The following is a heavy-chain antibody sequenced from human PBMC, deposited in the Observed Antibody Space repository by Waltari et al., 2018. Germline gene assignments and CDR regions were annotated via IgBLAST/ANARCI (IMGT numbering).Heavy chain of an antibody. J-gene: IGHJ5*02. V-gene: IGHV1-69*13. CDR1: GGTFSSYA. CDR3: ARESANGYIAAAGTLHNWFDP. CDR2: IIPIFGTA. Sequence: QVQLVQSGAEVKKPGSSGKVSCKASGGTFSSYAISWVRQAPGQGLAWMGGIIPIFGTANYAQKFQGRVTITADESTSTAYMELSSLRSEDTAVYYCARESANGYIAAAGTLHNWFDPWGQGTLVTVSS. D-gene: IGHD6-13*01.